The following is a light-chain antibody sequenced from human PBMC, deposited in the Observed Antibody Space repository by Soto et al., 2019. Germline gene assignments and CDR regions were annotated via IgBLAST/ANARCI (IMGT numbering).Light chain of an antibody. CDR3: QQYNDWLWT. Sequence: THSPSTLSASPEPRFTLSCRATQSVTYNVAWYQQKAGQAPRLLIYGASTRPTGIPARFSGRGSGTEFTLTITSLQSEDFAVYYCQQYNDWLWTFGQGTKVDIK. CDR1: QSVTYN. CDR2: GAS. V-gene: IGKV3-15*01. J-gene: IGKJ1*01.